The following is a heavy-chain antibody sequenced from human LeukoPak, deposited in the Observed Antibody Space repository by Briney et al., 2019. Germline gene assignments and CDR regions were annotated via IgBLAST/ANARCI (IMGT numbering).Heavy chain of an antibody. D-gene: IGHD3-16*02. CDR1: GFTFSSYE. CDR3: ARDRDVWGSYRYYAGHFDY. V-gene: IGHV3-48*03. J-gene: IGHJ4*02. Sequence: GGSLRLSCAASGFTFSSYEMNWVRQAPGKGLEWVSYISSSGSTIYYADSVKGRLTISRDNAKNSLYLQMNSLRAEDTAVYYCARDRDVWGSYRYYAGHFDYWGQGTLVTVSS. CDR2: ISSSGSTI.